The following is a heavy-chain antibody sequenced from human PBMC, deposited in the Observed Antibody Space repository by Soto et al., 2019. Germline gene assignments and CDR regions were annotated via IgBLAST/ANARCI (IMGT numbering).Heavy chain of an antibody. CDR1: GFTFSSYA. Sequence: QPVGSLRLSCAASGFTFSSYAMHWVRQAPGKGLEWVAVISYDGSNKYYADSVKGRFTISRDNSKNTLYLQMNSLRAEDTAVYYCARDSLNRGAFDIWGQGTMVTVSS. V-gene: IGHV3-30-3*01. CDR2: ISYDGSNK. J-gene: IGHJ3*02. D-gene: IGHD3-10*01. CDR3: ARDSLNRGAFDI.